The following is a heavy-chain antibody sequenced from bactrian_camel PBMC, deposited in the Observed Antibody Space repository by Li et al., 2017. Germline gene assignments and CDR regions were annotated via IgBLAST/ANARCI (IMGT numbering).Heavy chain of an antibody. CDR2: IYIGGGTT. D-gene: IGHD2*01. CDR1: GFSFSSHY. CDR3: ATYTYGAGYLISGPYTD. J-gene: IGHJ4*01. V-gene: IGHV3-2*01. Sequence: HVQLVESGGGSVQAGGSLRLSCAASGFSFSSHYLTWVRQAPGKGLEWVSSIYIGGGTTYYADSVQGRFSLSRDITRNTLYLNMNSLKPEDTAIYYCATYTYGAGYLISGPYTDWGQGTQVTVS.